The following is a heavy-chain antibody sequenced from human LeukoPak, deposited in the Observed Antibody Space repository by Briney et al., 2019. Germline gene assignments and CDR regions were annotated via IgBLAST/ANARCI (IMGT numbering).Heavy chain of an antibody. V-gene: IGHV3-21*01. J-gene: IGHJ3*02. CDR2: ITSSSTYI. Sequence: KPGGSPRLSCAASGFIFSSYSMNWVRQAPGKGLDWVSSITSSSTYIYYADSVKGRFTISRDNAKNSLYLQMNSLRAEDTAVYYCARNTYYYDSSGHAFDIWGQGTMVTVSS. CDR3: ARNTYYYDSSGHAFDI. CDR1: GFIFSSYS. D-gene: IGHD3-22*01.